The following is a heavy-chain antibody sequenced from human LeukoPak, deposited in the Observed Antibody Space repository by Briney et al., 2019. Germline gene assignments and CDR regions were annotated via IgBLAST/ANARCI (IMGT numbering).Heavy chain of an antibody. CDR1: GSTFTGDH. CDR2: INPNNGGT. J-gene: IGHJ4*02. Sequence: ASVKVSCKASGSTFTGDHIHWVRQAPGQGLEWMGRINPNNGGTNFAHKFQGRVTITADTSTDTAYMELSSLRSEDTAVYYCATPRGYSYGNTFDYWGQGTLVTVSS. V-gene: IGHV1-2*06. D-gene: IGHD5-18*01. CDR3: ATPRGYSYGNTFDY.